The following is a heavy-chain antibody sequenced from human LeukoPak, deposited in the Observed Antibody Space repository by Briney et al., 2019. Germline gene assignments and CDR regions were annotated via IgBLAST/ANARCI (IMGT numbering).Heavy chain of an antibody. CDR3: ARVGRSGWTVDY. D-gene: IGHD6-19*01. V-gene: IGHV3-48*04. J-gene: IGHJ4*02. CDR1: GFDFSTYS. Sequence: GGSLRLSCAASGFDFSTYSIDWVRQAPGKGLEWVSYISSSSSNIYHADSVKGRFTISRDNAKNSLHQQMNSLRAEDTAVYYCARVGRSGWTVDYWGQGTLVTVSS. CDR2: ISSSSSNI.